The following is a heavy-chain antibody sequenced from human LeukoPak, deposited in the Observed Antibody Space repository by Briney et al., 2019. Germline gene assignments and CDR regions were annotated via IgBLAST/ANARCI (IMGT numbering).Heavy chain of an antibody. D-gene: IGHD3-10*01. CDR2: IRYDGSNK. CDR3: AKERKVRGVGGDY. Sequence: GGSLRLSCAASGFTFSSYGMHWVRQAPGKGLEWVAFIRYDGSNKYYAGSVKGRFTISRDNSKNTLYLQMNSLRAEDTVVYYCAKERKVRGVGGDYWGQGTLVTVSS. J-gene: IGHJ4*02. V-gene: IGHV3-30*02. CDR1: GFTFSSYG.